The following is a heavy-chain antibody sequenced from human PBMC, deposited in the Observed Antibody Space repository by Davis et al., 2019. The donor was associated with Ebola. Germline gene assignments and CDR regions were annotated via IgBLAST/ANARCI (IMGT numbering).Heavy chain of an antibody. CDR1: GFTFSSYG. CDR2: IRYDGSNK. J-gene: IGHJ6*04. CDR3: AKDHSIFGVVIMYYYYGMDV. V-gene: IGHV3-30*02. Sequence: GGSLRLSCAASGFTFSSYGMHWVRQAPGKGLEWVAFIRYDGSNKYYADSVKGRFTISRDNSKNTLYLQMNSLRAEDTAVYYCAKDHSIFGVVIMYYYYGMDVWGKGTTVTASS. D-gene: IGHD3-3*01.